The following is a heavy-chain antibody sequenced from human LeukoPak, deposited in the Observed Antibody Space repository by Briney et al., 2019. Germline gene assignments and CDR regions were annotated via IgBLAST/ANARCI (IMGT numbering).Heavy chain of an antibody. CDR3: ARHREPYGDYDPFGY. CDR1: GGSISSYY. Sequence: SETLSLTCTVSGGSISSYYWSWIRQPPGKGLEWIGYIYYSGSTNYNPSLKSRVTISVDTSKNQFSLKLSSVTAADTAVYYCARHREPYGDYDPFGYWGQGTLVTVSS. D-gene: IGHD4-17*01. V-gene: IGHV4-59*08. CDR2: IYYSGST. J-gene: IGHJ4*02.